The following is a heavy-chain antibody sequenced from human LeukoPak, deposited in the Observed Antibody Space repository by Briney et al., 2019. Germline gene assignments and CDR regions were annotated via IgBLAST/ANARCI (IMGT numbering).Heavy chain of an antibody. Sequence: PGGSLRLSCAASGFTFSSYAMRWVRQAPGKGLEWVAVISYDGSNKYYADSVKGRFTISRDNSKNTLYLQMNSLRAEDTAVYYCARAKRLDRYNYYYGMDVWGQGTTVTVSS. D-gene: IGHD3-9*01. V-gene: IGHV3-30*04. CDR3: ARAKRLDRYNYYYGMDV. CDR1: GFTFSSYA. CDR2: ISYDGSNK. J-gene: IGHJ6*02.